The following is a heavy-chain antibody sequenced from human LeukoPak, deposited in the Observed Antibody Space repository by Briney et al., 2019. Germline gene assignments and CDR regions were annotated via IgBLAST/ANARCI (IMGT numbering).Heavy chain of an antibody. CDR2: IYYGGST. CDR3: ARGHDGGLGY. CDR1: GASISSGGYY. J-gene: IGHJ4*02. V-gene: IGHV4-31*03. D-gene: IGHD4-23*01. Sequence: SETLSLTCTVSGASISSGGYYWTWIRQHPGKGPEWIGYIYYGGSTYFNPSLKTRATMSVDTSKNQFSLKLSSVTAADTAVYYCARGHDGGLGYWGQGTLVTVSS.